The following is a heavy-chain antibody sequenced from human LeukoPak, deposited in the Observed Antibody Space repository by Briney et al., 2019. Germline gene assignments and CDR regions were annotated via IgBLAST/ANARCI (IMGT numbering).Heavy chain of an antibody. Sequence: GGSLRLSCAASGFTFSSYSMNWVRQAPGKGLEWVSSISSSSSYIYYADSVKCRFTISRDNAKNSVHLQMNSLRAEDTAVYYCARGYGHFDYWGQGTLVPVSS. J-gene: IGHJ4*02. D-gene: IGHD4-17*01. V-gene: IGHV3-21*04. CDR3: ARGYGHFDY. CDR1: GFTFSSYS. CDR2: ISSSSSYI.